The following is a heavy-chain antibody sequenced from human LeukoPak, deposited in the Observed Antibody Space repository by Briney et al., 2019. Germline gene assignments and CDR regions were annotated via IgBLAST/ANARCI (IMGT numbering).Heavy chain of an antibody. CDR2: INIDGSVT. V-gene: IGHV3-74*01. CDR1: GFTFSDYW. Sequence: GGSLRLSCAVSGFTFSDYWMHWVRQASGKGLVWISRINIDGSVTDYADSVKGRFTISRDNAKNTLYLQMNSLITEDTALYYCTRSFGGSGDYWGQGTLVTVSS. D-gene: IGHD4-23*01. J-gene: IGHJ4*02. CDR3: TRSFGGSGDY.